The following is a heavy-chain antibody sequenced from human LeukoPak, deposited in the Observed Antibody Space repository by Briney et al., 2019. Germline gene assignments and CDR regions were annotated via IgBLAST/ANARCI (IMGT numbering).Heavy chain of an antibody. CDR2: INHSGST. D-gene: IGHD3-22*01. J-gene: IGHJ3*02. CDR1: GGSFSGYY. CDR3: ARELYSSGYHDAFDI. Sequence: SETLSLTCAVYGGSFSGYYWSWIRQPPGKGLEWIGEINHSGSTSYNPSLKSRVTISVDTSKNQFSLKLSSVNAADTAVYYCARELYSSGYHDAFDIWGQGTMVTVSS. V-gene: IGHV4-34*01.